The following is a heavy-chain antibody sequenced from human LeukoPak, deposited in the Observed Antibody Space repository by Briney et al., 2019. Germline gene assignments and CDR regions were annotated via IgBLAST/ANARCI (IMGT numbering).Heavy chain of an antibody. CDR1: GGSISSHY. CDR2: IYYSGST. Sequence: SETLSLTCTVSGGSISSHYWSWIRQPPGKGLEWIGYIYYSGSTNYNPSLKSRVTISVDTSKNQFSLKLSSVTAADTAVYYCAREGARAEIDYWGQGALVTVSS. CDR3: AREGARAEIDY. J-gene: IGHJ4*02. D-gene: IGHD3-16*01. V-gene: IGHV4-59*11.